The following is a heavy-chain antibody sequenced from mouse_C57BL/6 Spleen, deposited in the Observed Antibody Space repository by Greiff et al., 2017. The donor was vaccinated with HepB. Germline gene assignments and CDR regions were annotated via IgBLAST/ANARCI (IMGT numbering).Heavy chain of an antibody. V-gene: IGHV1-59*01. CDR3: ARGIPVD. J-gene: IGHJ3*01. CDR2: IDPSDSYT. CDR1: GYTFTSYW. Sequence: QVQLQQPGAELVRPGTSVKLSCKASGYTFTSYWMHWVKQRPGQGLEWIGVIDPSDSYTNYNQKFKGKATLTVDTSSSTAYMQLSSLTSEDSAVYYCARGIPVDWGQGTLVTVSA.